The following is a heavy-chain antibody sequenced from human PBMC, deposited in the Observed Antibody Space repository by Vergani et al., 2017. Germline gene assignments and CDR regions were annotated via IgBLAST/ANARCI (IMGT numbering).Heavy chain of an antibody. J-gene: IGHJ3*02. CDR2: ISSSGSTI. CDR1: GFTFSSYA. D-gene: IGHD4-11*01. Sequence: EVQLLESGGGLVQPGGSLRLSCAASGFTFSSYAMHWVRQAPGKGLEWVSYISSSGSTIYYADSVKGRFTISRDNAKNSLYLQMNSLRAEDMAVYYCAREVNDAFDIWGQGTMVTVSS. V-gene: IGHV3-48*03. CDR3: AREVNDAFDI.